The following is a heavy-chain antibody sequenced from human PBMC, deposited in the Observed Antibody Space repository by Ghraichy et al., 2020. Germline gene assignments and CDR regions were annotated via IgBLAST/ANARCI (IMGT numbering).Heavy chain of an antibody. D-gene: IGHD5-12*01. CDR1: GFTFDDYA. CDR2: ISWNSGSI. CDR3: AKDIVATPRGAYYYYGMDV. J-gene: IGHJ6*02. V-gene: IGHV3-9*01. Sequence: LSLTCAASGFTFDDYAMHWVRQAPGKGLEWVSGISWNSGSIGYADSVKGRFTISRDNSKNSLYLQMNSLRAEDTALYYCAKDIVATPRGAYYYYGMDVWGQGTTVTVSS.